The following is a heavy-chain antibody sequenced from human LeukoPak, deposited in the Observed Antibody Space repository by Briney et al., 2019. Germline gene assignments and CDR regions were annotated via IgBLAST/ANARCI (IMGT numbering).Heavy chain of an antibody. J-gene: IGHJ5*02. V-gene: IGHV1-69*06. D-gene: IGHD5-18*01. CDR2: IIPIFGTA. Sequence: ASVKVSCKASGGTFSSYAISWVRQAPGQGLEWMGGIIPIFGTANYAQKFQGRVTITADKSTSTAYMELSSLRSEDTAVYYCARDLPGYSYGYNWFDPWGQGTLVTVSS. CDR1: GGTFSSYA. CDR3: ARDLPGYSYGYNWFDP.